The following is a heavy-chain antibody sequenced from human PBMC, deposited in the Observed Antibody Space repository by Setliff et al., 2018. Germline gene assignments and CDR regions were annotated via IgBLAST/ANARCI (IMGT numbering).Heavy chain of an antibody. D-gene: IGHD2-2*01. V-gene: IGHV4-4*07. Sequence: SETLSLTCTVSGASISDYYWTWIRQPAGKELEWIGRVSASGSTTYNPSLKSRVTMSVDTSRNQISLNLTSVTAADTAMYYCARGRMRGSCSGPSCTYDPFDIWGQGTPVTV. CDR3: ARGRMRGSCSGPSCTYDPFDI. CDR1: GASISDYY. J-gene: IGHJ3*02. CDR2: VSASGST.